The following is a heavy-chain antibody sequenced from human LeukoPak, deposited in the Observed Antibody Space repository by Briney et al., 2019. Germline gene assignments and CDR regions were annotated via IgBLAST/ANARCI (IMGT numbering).Heavy chain of an antibody. CDR3: ARDRSYYDSSGYGLCFDP. J-gene: IGHJ5*02. Sequence: SETLSLTCTVSGCSISSSSYYWRWIRQPPGKGLEWIGSIYYSGSTYYNPSLKSRITISVDTSKNQFSLKLSSVTAGDTAVYYCARDRSYYDSSGYGLCFDPWGQGTLVTVSS. V-gene: IGHV4-39*07. D-gene: IGHD3-22*01. CDR2: IYYSGST. CDR1: GCSISSSSYY.